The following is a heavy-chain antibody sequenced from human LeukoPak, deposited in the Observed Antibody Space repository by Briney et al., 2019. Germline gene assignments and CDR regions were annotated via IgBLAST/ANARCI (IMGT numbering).Heavy chain of an antibody. J-gene: IGHJ4*02. Sequence: GGSLRLSCAASGFTFSSYSMNWVRQAPGKGLEWVSAISGSGGSTYYADSVKGRFTISRDNSKNTLYLQMNSLRAEDTAVYYCAKAGYCSSTSCQPKNFDYWGQGTLVTVSS. D-gene: IGHD2-2*01. CDR2: ISGSGGST. CDR3: AKAGYCSSTSCQPKNFDY. V-gene: IGHV3-23*01. CDR1: GFTFSSYS.